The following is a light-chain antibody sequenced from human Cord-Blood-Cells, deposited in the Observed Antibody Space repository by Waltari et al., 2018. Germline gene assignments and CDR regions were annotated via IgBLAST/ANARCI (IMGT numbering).Light chain of an antibody. J-gene: IGLJ2*01. CDR3: MIWHSSAVV. CDR2: YKSDSDK. Sequence: QAVLTQPSSLSASPGASASLTCTLRSGINVGTYRIHWYQQKPGSPPQYLLRYKSDSDKQQGSGVPCRFSGSKDASANAGILLISGLQSEDEADYYCMIWHSSAVVFGGGTKLTVL. CDR1: SGINVGTYR. V-gene: IGLV5-45*02.